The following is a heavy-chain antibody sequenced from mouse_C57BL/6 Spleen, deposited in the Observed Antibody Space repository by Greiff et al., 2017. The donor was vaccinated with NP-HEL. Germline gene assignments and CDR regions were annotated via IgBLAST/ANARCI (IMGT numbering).Heavy chain of an antibody. J-gene: IGHJ3*01. CDR1: GFSFNTYA. Sequence: DVHLVESGGGLVQPKGSLKLSCAASGFSFNTYAMNWVRQAPGKGLEWVARIRSKSNNYATYYADSVKDRFTISRDDSESMLYLQMNNLKTEDTAMYYCVRGDLFDDYDVAYWGQGTLVTVSA. CDR3: VRGDLFDDYDVAY. D-gene: IGHD2-4*01. CDR2: IRSKSNNYAT. V-gene: IGHV10-1*01.